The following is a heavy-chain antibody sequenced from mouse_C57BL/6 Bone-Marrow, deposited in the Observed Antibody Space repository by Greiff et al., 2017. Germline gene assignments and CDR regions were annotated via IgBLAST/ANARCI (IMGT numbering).Heavy chain of an antibody. Sequence: QVQLQQPGAELVKPGASVKMSCKASGYPFTSYWITWVKQRPGQGLEWIGDIYPGSGSTNYNEKFKIKATLTVDTSSSTAYMQLSSLTSEDSAVYYCARPYSSNYWYFDVWGTGTTVTVSS. V-gene: IGHV1-55*01. CDR3: ARPYSSNYWYFDV. CDR1: GYPFTSYW. CDR2: IYPGSGST. J-gene: IGHJ1*03. D-gene: IGHD2-5*01.